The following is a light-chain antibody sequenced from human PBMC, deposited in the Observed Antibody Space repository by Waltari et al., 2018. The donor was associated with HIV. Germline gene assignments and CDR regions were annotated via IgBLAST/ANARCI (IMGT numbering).Light chain of an antibody. CDR3: ATWDDSSSGSWV. CDR1: SSNIGRHF. Sequence: QSVLTQPPSASGTPGQRVTIPCSGGSSNIGRHFVYWYQQVAGKPPKLLIFRNNKRPSGVPDRFSGSKSGTSASLSISGLRPEDEADYYCATWDDSSSGSWVFGGGTKVTVL. J-gene: IGLJ3*02. V-gene: IGLV1-47*01. CDR2: RNN.